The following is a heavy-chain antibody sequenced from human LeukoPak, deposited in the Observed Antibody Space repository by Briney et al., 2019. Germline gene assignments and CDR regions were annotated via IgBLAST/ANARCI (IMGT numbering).Heavy chain of an antibody. V-gene: IGHV4-4*07. CDR3: ARSGYYYDSSGYLAYFDY. D-gene: IGHD3-22*01. Sequence: LETLSLTCTVSGGSISSYYWSWIRQPAGKGLEWIGRIYTSGSTNYNPSLKSRVTMSVDMSKNQFSLKLSSVTAADTAVYYCARSGYYYDSSGYLAYFDYWGQGTLVTVSS. J-gene: IGHJ4*02. CDR2: IYTSGST. CDR1: GGSISSYY.